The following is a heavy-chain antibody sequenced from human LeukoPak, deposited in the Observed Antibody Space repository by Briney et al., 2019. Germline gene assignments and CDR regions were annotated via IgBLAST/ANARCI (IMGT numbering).Heavy chain of an antibody. Sequence: GGSLRLSCTASGFTLSSYEMSWIRQAPGKGLEWVANIKQDGSEKYYVDSVKGRFTISRDNAKNSLYLQMNSLRAEDTAVYYCARGFRDFDYWGQGTLVTVSS. D-gene: IGHD2-21*01. V-gene: IGHV3-7*04. CDR2: IKQDGSEK. J-gene: IGHJ4*02. CDR3: ARGFRDFDY. CDR1: GFTLSSYE.